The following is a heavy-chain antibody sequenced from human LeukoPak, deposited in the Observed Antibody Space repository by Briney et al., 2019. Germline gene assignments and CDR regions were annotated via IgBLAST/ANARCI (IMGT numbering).Heavy chain of an antibody. CDR3: ARETLEVATITGYCHFDL. CDR2: IYYSGST. J-gene: IGHJ2*01. D-gene: IGHD5-12*01. Sequence: SETLSLTCTVSGGSISSGGYYWSWIRQHPGKGLEWIGYIYYSGSTYYNPSLKSRVTISVDTSKNQFSLKLSSVTAADTAVYYCARETLEVATITGYCHFDLWGRGTLVTVSS. CDR1: GGSISSGGYY. V-gene: IGHV4-31*03.